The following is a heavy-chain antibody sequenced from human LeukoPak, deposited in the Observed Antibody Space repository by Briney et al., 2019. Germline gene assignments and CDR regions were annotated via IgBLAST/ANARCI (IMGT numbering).Heavy chain of an antibody. CDR3: ARDLEHCRNIICSNSAY. V-gene: IGHV1-69*04. CDR1: GGTFSSYA. D-gene: IGHD2-2*01. Sequence: SVNVSCKASGGTFSSYAISWVRQAPGQGLEWMGGIIPILGIANYAQKFQGRVTITADKSTSTAYMELSSLRSDDTAVYYCARDLEHCRNIICSNSAYWGQGTLVTVSS. J-gene: IGHJ4*02. CDR2: IIPILGIA.